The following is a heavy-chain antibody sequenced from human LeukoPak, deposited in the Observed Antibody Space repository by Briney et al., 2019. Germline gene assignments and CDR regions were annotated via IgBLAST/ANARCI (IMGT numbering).Heavy chain of an antibody. Sequence: ASVKVSCKASRYTFTSYAMHWVRQAPGQRLEWMGWINAGNGNTKYSQKFQGRVTITRDTSASTAYMELSSLRSEDTAVYYCARGPKYNWNDGPVDYWGQGTLVTVSS. CDR3: ARGPKYNWNDGPVDY. CDR2: INAGNGNT. CDR1: RYTFTSYA. V-gene: IGHV1-3*01. D-gene: IGHD1-1*01. J-gene: IGHJ4*02.